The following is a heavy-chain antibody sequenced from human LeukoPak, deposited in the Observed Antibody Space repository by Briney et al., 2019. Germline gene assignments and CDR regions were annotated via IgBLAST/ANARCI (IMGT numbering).Heavy chain of an antibody. CDR1: GGTFSSYA. Sequence: ASVKVSCKASGGTFSSYAISWVRQAPGQGLEWMGAIIPIFGTANYAQKFQGRVTITADESTSTAYMELSSLRSEDTAVYYCARAFLTGDKGPGAFDIWGQGTMVTVSS. V-gene: IGHV1-69*13. CDR2: IIPIFGTA. J-gene: IGHJ3*02. D-gene: IGHD7-27*01. CDR3: ARAFLTGDKGPGAFDI.